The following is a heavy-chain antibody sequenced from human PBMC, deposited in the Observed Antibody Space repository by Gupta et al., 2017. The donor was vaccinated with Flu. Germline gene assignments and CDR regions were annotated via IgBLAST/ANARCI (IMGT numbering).Heavy chain of an antibody. D-gene: IGHD3-16*01. J-gene: IGHJ4*02. V-gene: IGHV3-21*01. CDR3: AKSGGPQDAFDG. Sequence: EVQLVESGGGLVKPGGSLRLSCAASGFTFSSYSMNWVRQAPGKGLEWVSSISSSSSYIDEGDAVRGRFTISRDNAKKSLYLKMISIRXEXTAVYYXAKSGGPQDAFDGGGQGIMVTVSS. CDR2: ISSSSSYI. CDR1: GFTFSSYS.